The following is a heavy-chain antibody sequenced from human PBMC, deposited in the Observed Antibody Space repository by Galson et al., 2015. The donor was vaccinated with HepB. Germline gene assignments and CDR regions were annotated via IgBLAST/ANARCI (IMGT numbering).Heavy chain of an antibody. Sequence: SLRLSCAGSGFIFNDDALSWFRQSPGKGLEWVGFMRSLAYGGTTQYAASVTGRFTISRDDSKSTSYLQMNSLRTEDTAVYYCARAPIYSNRGYYSDYWGQGTLVTVSS. CDR3: ARAPIYSNRGYYSDY. J-gene: IGHJ4*02. CDR1: GFIFNDDA. CDR2: MRSLAYGGTT. D-gene: IGHD4-11*01. V-gene: IGHV3-49*03.